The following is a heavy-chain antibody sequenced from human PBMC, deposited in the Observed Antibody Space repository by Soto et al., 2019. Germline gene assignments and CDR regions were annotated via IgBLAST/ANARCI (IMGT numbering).Heavy chain of an antibody. Sequence: EVQLVESGGGLVKPGGSLRLSCAASGFTFSSYSMNWVRQAPGKGLEWVSSISSSSSYIYYADSVKGRFTISRDNAKNSLYLQMNSLRAEDTAVYYCARRIAVAGTLDSGGQGTLVTVSS. CDR1: GFTFSSYS. V-gene: IGHV3-21*01. CDR2: ISSSSSYI. D-gene: IGHD6-19*01. J-gene: IGHJ4*02. CDR3: ARRIAVAGTLDS.